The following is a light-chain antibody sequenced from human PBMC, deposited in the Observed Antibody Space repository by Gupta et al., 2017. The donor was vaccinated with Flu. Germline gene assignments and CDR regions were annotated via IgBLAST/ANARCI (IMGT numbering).Light chain of an antibody. V-gene: IGKV3-20*01. CDR1: QSVSSSY. CDR2: GAS. Sequence: EIVLTQSPATLSLSPGERATLSCRPSQSVSSSYLAWYQQKPGQAPMLRIYGASSRATGIPDRFSGSGSGTDFTLTISRLEPEDFAVDDCQKYGSPPRTFGPGTKVEIK. J-gene: IGKJ3*01. CDR3: QKYGSPPRT.